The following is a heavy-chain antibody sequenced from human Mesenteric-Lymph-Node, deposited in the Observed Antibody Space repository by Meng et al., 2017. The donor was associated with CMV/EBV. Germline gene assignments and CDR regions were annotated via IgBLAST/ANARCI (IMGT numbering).Heavy chain of an antibody. V-gene: IGHV3-20*04. Sequence: GESLKISCAASGFTFDDYGMSWVRQAPGKGLEWVSGINWNGGSTGYADSVKGRFTISRDNAKNSLYLQMNSLRAEDTAVYYCARDAQGGIVVVPAAIRYYYYYGMDVWGQGTTVTVSS. CDR2: INWNGGST. CDR3: ARDAQGGIVVVPAAIRYYYYYGMDV. CDR1: GFTFDDYG. J-gene: IGHJ6*02. D-gene: IGHD2-2*02.